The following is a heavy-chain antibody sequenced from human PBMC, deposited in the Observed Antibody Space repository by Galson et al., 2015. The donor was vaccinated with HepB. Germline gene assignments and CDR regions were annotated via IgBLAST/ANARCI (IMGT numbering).Heavy chain of an antibody. J-gene: IGHJ3*02. CDR3: ATQRGTVKDAFDI. CDR2: ISGSGGST. CDR1: GFTFSSYA. V-gene: IGHV3-23*01. D-gene: IGHD2-8*02. Sequence: SLRLSCAASGFTFSSYAMSWVRQAPGKGLEWVSAISGSGGSTYYADSVKGRFTISRDNTKNTLYLQMNSLRAEDTAVYYCATQRGTVKDAFDIWGQGTMVTVSS.